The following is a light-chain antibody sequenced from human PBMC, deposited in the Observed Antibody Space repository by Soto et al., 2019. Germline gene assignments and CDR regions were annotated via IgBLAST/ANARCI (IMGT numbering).Light chain of an antibody. CDR1: QSVRSW. CDR3: QQYDDYPLT. J-gene: IGKJ4*01. Sequence: DIPMTQSPSTLSASVGDRVTITCRASQSVRSWLAWYQQKPGKAPKFLIYDASTLESGVPSRFSGSGSGTESTLTITSLQPDDFAPYYCQQYDDYPLTFGGGTKVEI. CDR2: DAS. V-gene: IGKV1-5*01.